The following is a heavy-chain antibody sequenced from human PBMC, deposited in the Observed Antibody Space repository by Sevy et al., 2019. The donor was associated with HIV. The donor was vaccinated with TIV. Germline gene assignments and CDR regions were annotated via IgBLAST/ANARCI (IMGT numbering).Heavy chain of an antibody. V-gene: IGHV4-39*01. CDR2: MFYSGST. CDR1: GGSISSSSYD. Sequence: SETLSLTCTISGGSISSSSYDWGWIRQPPGKGLEWIGSMFYSGSTYYNPSLKSRVIISVDMSKNHFSVKLSSVTAADTAVYCCARQGGIVDRAFDYWGQGTLVTVSS. J-gene: IGHJ4*02. CDR3: ARQGGIVDRAFDY. D-gene: IGHD2-21*01.